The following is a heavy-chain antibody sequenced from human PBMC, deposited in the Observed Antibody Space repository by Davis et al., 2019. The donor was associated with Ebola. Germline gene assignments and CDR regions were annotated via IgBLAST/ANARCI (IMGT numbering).Heavy chain of an antibody. CDR3: ARAKYSGWGMDV. CDR1: GFTFSTSW. J-gene: IGHJ6*02. D-gene: IGHD5-12*01. V-gene: IGHV3-7*01. Sequence: GESLKISCAASGFTFSTSWMTWVRQAPGKGLEWVANIRQDGNEIYYVDSVKGRFTISRDNAKTSLYLQMNSLRAGDTAVYYCARAKYSGWGMDVWGQGTTVTVSS. CDR2: IRQDGNEI.